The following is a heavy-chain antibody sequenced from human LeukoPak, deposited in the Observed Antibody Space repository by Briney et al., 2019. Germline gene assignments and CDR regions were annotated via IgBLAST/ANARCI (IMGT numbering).Heavy chain of an antibody. D-gene: IGHD3-9*01. Sequence: GGSLRLSCAASGFTFSSYAMSWVRQAPGKGLEWVSAISGSGGSTYYADSVKGRFTISRDNSKNTLYLQMNSLRAEDTAVYYCAKGDYYDILNPIYYYYGMDVWGQGTTVTVS. V-gene: IGHV3-23*01. CDR3: AKGDYYDILNPIYYYYGMDV. CDR2: ISGSGGST. CDR1: GFTFSSYA. J-gene: IGHJ6*02.